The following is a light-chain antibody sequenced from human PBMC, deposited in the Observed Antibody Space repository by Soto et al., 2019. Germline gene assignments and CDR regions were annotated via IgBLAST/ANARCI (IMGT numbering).Light chain of an antibody. CDR2: FAS. CDR1: ESVSNN. Sequence: EIVMTQSPATLSVSPGERATLSCRASESVSNNLAWYQQKPGQAPRLLIYFASTRATGIPARFSGSGSGTEFTLTISSLPSEDFAVYYCQQYSKWPLTFGGGTKGETK. CDR3: QQYSKWPLT. J-gene: IGKJ4*01. V-gene: IGKV3-15*01.